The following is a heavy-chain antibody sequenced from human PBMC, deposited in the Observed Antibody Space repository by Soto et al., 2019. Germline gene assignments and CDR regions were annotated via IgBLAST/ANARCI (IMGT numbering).Heavy chain of an antibody. J-gene: IGHJ6*02. CDR1: GYSFTSYW. Sequence: PGESLKISCKGSGYSFTSYWISWVRQMPGKGLEWMGRIDPSDSYTNYSPSFQGHVTISADKSISTAYLQWSSLKASDTAMYYCVRLDSNYRSYYYYGMDVWGQGTTVTVSS. V-gene: IGHV5-10-1*01. CDR3: VRLDSNYRSYYYYGMDV. CDR2: IDPSDSYT. D-gene: IGHD4-4*01.